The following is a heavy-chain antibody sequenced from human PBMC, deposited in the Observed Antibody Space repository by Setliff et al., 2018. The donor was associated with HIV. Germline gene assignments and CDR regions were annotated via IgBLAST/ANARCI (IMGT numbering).Heavy chain of an antibody. V-gene: IGHV3-23*01. CDR1: GFTFSSYA. CDR3: AKNWGSRGIWGVFDY. J-gene: IGHJ4*02. Sequence: PGESLKLSCAASGFTFSSYAMTWARQAPGKGLEWVSVMSGSGGSTYSADSVKGRFTISRDNSKNTLYLQMNSLRAEDTAIYYCAKNWGSRGIWGVFDYWGQGTLVTVSS. D-gene: IGHD7-27*01. CDR2: MSGSGGST.